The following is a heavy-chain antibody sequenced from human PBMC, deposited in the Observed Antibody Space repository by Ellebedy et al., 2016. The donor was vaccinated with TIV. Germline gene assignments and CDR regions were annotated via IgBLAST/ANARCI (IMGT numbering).Heavy chain of an antibody. CDR2: IFYSGNT. CDR1: GGSISSSSYY. J-gene: IGHJ4*02. D-gene: IGHD3-3*01. CDR3: ARILRAGSDGNYFDY. V-gene: IGHV4-39*06. Sequence: MPSETLSLTCAVSGGSISSSSYYWGRIRQPPGKGLEWMGCIFYSGNTYNNPSLKRRLTISVDTSKNQFALKLSAVTAADTAVYYCARILRAGSDGNYFDYWGQGTQVTASS.